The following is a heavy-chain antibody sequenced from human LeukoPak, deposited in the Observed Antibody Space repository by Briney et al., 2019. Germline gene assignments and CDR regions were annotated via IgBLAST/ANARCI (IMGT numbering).Heavy chain of an antibody. CDR1: GFTFSSYW. V-gene: IGHV3-7*03. D-gene: IGHD5-12*01. Sequence: GGSLRLSCAASGFTFSSYWMTWVRQAPGKGLEWVANINQDGSEKYYVDSVKGRFTISRDNAKNSLYLQMNSLRAEDTALYYCAKDKSIVATNDIDYWGQGTLVTASS. CDR3: AKDKSIVATNDIDY. CDR2: INQDGSEK. J-gene: IGHJ4*02.